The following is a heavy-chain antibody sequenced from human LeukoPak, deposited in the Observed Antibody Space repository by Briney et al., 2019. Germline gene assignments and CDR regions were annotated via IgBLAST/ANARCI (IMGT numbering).Heavy chain of an antibody. CDR1: GSSSSSTSYY. CDR3: ARAPIAAAGTPWGY. J-gene: IGHJ4*02. V-gene: IGHV4-39*07. D-gene: IGHD6-13*01. Sequence: SETLSLTCSVSGSSSSSTSYYWGWIRQPPGKGLEWIGNIYYSGITYYNPSLKSRVTISVDTSKNQFSLKLSSVTAADTAVYYCARAPIAAAGTPWGYWGQGTLVTVSS. CDR2: IYYSGIT.